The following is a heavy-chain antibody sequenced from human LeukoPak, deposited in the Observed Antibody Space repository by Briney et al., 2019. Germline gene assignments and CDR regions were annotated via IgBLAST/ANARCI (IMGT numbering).Heavy chain of an antibody. J-gene: IGHJ6*03. V-gene: IGHV4-30-4*08. Sequence: SETLSLTCTVSGGSISSGDYYWSWIRQPPGKGLEWIGYIYYSGSTYYNPSLKSRVTTSVDPSTNHFSLQLLSVTAAATAVYYCATNSTTDCSSTSCYRYYYYYYMDVWGKGTTVTVSS. CDR3: ATNSTTDCSSTSCYRYYYYYYMDV. CDR1: GGSISSGDYY. CDR2: IYYSGST. D-gene: IGHD2-2*01.